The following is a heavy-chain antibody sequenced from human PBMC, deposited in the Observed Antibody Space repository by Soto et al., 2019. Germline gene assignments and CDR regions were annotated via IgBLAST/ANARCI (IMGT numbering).Heavy chain of an antibody. CDR3: AKKKTVADYYYYGLHV. Sequence: GGSLRLSCAASGFTFSSYAMTWVRQAPGKGPEWVSSIFSGGRRTYYTDSVKGRFTISRDNSQNTLYLQMNNLTAEDTAIYYCAKKKTVADYYYYGLHVWGRGTTVTVSS. D-gene: IGHD1-1*01. V-gene: IGHV3-23*05. CDR1: GFTFSSYA. CDR2: IFSGGRRT. J-gene: IGHJ6*02.